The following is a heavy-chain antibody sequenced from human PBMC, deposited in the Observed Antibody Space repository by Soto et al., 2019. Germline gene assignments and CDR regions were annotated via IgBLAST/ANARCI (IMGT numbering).Heavy chain of an antibody. V-gene: IGHV4-39*02. CDR1: GGSVTRSDYY. Sequence: QLLLQESGPRLVKPSETLSLICSVSGGSVTRSDYYWGWIRQPPGKGLEWVASVSFSGSTYYNPSLRSRVTVSMDRSKHHFSLQLSSVTAADTALYFCAGRAGDPVADLWGPGTLVTVSS. J-gene: IGHJ4*02. CDR3: AGRAGDPVADL. CDR2: VSFSGST. D-gene: IGHD2-21*01.